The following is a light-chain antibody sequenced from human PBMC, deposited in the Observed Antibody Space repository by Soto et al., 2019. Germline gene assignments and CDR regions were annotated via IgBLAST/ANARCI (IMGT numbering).Light chain of an antibody. CDR1: QSVSSTS. V-gene: IGKV3-20*01. Sequence: EIVLTQSPATLSSFPGDRVTLSCRASQSVSSTSLAWYQQKPGQAPRLLIYGASTRATGIPDRFSGSGSGTDFTLTISRLEPEDFAVYYCQQYNDWPPWTFGQGTKVDIK. CDR2: GAS. J-gene: IGKJ1*01. CDR3: QQYNDWPPWT.